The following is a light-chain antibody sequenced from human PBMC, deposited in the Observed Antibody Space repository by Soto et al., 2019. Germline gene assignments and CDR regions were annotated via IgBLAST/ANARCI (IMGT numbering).Light chain of an antibody. Sequence: DIVMTQSPDSLAVYLGERATINCKSSQSVLYSSNNKNYLAWYQQRPGQPPNLLIYWASTRASGVPDRFSGSGSGTDFTLTISSLQAEDVAIYYCQQYFSFPWTFGQGTKVEIK. J-gene: IGKJ1*01. V-gene: IGKV4-1*01. CDR3: QQYFSFPWT. CDR1: QSVLYSSNNKNY. CDR2: WAS.